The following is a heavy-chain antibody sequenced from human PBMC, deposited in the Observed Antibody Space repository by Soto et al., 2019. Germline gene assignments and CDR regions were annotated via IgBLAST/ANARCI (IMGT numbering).Heavy chain of an antibody. J-gene: IGHJ4*02. CDR1: GFTFTRYS. CDR3: ETDPEDLTSNFDY. CDR2: ISSTTNYI. V-gene: IGHV3-21*06. Sequence: GGSLRLSCAASGFTFTRYSMNWVRQAPGKGLEWVSSISSTTNYIYYGDSMKGRFTISRDNAKNSLYLEMNSLSAEDTALYYCETDPEDLTSNFDYWGQGTLVTVSS.